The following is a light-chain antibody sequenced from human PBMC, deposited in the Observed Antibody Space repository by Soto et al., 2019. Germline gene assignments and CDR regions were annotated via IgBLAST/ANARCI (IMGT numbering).Light chain of an antibody. V-gene: IGKV1-33*01. Sequence: DIQMTQSPSSLSASVGDRVTITCQASQDISNYLNWYQQKPGKAPKILIYDVSVLEPGVPSRFSGGGSETHFTLAISSLHAGDAATYFCQQFDNLPLTFAGGSKVEIK. CDR3: QQFDNLPLT. CDR1: QDISNY. CDR2: DVS. J-gene: IGKJ4*01.